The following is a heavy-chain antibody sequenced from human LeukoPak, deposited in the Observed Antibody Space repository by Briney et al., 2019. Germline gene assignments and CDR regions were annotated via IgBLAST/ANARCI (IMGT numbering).Heavy chain of an antibody. V-gene: IGHV4-38-2*02. Sequence: SETLSLTCTVSGYSISSGYYWGWIRQPPGKGQEWIGSIYHSGSTYYNPSLKSRITISVDTSKNQFSLKLSSVTAADTAVYYCARDTVLMVYAFPYYFDYWGQGTLVTVSS. CDR3: ARDTVLMVYAFPYYFDY. D-gene: IGHD2-8*01. CDR1: GYSISSGYY. J-gene: IGHJ4*02. CDR2: IYHSGST.